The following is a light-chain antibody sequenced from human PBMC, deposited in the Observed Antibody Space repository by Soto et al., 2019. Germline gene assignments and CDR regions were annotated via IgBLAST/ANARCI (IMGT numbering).Light chain of an antibody. CDR1: QTISKF. CDR3: QESFFTLGT. Sequence: DIQMTQSPSSLSASVGDRVTITCRASQTISKFLNWYQQKPGNAPKLLIYDASNLHIGVPSRFSGSGSGTEFTLTINNLQREDFATYYCQESFFTLGTFGRGTKVDIK. V-gene: IGKV1-39*01. J-gene: IGKJ1*01. CDR2: DAS.